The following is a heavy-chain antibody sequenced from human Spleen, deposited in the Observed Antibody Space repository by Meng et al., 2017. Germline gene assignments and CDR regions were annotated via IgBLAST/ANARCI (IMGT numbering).Heavy chain of an antibody. J-gene: IGHJ4*02. CDR3: ARGPTTMAHDFDY. Sequence: QVQPQRSGAGLLKPSETLSPTCVVSGGSFSDYYWSWIRQPPGKGLEWIGEINHSGSTNYNPSLESRATISVDTSQNNLSLKLSSVTAADSAVYYCARGPTTMAHDFDYWGQGTLVTVSS. CDR2: INHSGST. CDR1: GGSFSDYY. V-gene: IGHV4-34*01. D-gene: IGHD4-11*01.